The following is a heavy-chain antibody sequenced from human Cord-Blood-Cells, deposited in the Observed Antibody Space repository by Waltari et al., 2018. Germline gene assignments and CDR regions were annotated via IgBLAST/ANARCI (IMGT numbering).Heavy chain of an antibody. CDR1: GGSISSHY. CDR3: ARGGYDFWSGPENWFDP. J-gene: IGHJ5*02. V-gene: IGHV4-59*11. Sequence: QVQLQESGPGLVKPSETLSLTCTVSGGSISSHYWSCIRQPPGKGLEWIGYIYYSGSTNYNPSLKSRVTISVDTSKNQFSLKLSSVTAADTAVYYCARGGYDFWSGPENWFDPWGQGTLVTVSS. CDR2: IYYSGST. D-gene: IGHD3-3*01.